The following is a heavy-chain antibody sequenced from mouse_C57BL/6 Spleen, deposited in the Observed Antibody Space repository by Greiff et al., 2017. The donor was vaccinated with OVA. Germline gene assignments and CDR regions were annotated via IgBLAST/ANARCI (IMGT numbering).Heavy chain of an antibody. Sequence: QVQLKESGPGLVAPSQSLSITCTVSGFSLTSYGVHWVRQPPGQGLEWLVVIWSDGSTTYNSALKSRLSISKDNSKSQVFLKMNSLQTDDTAMYYCARSLYATRGAMDYWGQGTSVTVSS. CDR1: GFSLTSYG. CDR2: IWSDGST. V-gene: IGHV2-6*03. J-gene: IGHJ4*01. D-gene: IGHD1-1*01. CDR3: ARSLYATRGAMDY.